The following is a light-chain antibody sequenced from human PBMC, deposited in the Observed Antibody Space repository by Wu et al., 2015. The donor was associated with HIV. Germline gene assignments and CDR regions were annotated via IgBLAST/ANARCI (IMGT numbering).Light chain of an antibody. J-gene: IGKJ4*01. CDR1: QSVSSSY. V-gene: IGKV3-20*01. CDR2: GAS. Sequence: EIVLTQSPGTLSLSRGERATLSCRASQSVSSSYLAWYQQKPGQAPRLLIYGASSRATGIPDRFSGSGSGTDFTLTISRLEPEDFAVYYCQQYGTSPLTFGGGPRWRSN. CDR3: QQYGTSPLT.